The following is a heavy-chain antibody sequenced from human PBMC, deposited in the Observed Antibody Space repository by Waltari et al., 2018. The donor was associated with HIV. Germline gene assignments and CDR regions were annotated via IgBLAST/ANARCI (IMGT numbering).Heavy chain of an antibody. CDR3: ERVYSYGYFDY. Sequence: EVQLVESGGGLIQPGGSLSLSCEASGFTVSSSFLSWVRQAPGKGLEGVSVIDNAGSTYYAESVRSRFTISRDTSKNTVSLKMKSLRADDTAVYYCERVYSYGYFDYWGQGTLVTVSS. V-gene: IGHV3-53*01. J-gene: IGHJ4*02. D-gene: IGHD5-18*01. CDR1: GFTVSSSF. CDR2: IDNAGST.